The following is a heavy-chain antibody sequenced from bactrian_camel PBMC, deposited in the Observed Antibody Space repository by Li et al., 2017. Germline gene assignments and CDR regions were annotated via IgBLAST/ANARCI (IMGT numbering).Heavy chain of an antibody. V-gene: IGHV3S31*01. CDR3: AVAAGPDDYCLRASVRY. CDR1: GFTFSTYA. D-gene: IGHD3*01. J-gene: IGHJ4*01. CDR2: ISGGSTT. Sequence: VQLVESGGGLVQPGGSLRLSCAASGFTFSTYAMSWVRQAPGKGLEWVAGISGGSTTYCADSVKGRFTISQDNAKTTLYLQMKSLKPEDTAMYYCAVAAGPDDYCLRASVRYWGQGTQVTVS.